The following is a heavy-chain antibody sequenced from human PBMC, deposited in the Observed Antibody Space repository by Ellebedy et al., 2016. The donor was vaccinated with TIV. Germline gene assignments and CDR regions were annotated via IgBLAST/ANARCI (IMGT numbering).Heavy chain of an antibody. Sequence: SETLSLXCTVSGGSISSGSYYWSWIRQPAGKGLEWIGRIYTSGSTNYNPSLKSRVTMSVDTSKNQFSLKLSSVTAADTAVYYCARGDSYVDYWGQGTLVTVSS. V-gene: IGHV4-61*02. CDR1: GGSISSGSYY. CDR3: ARGDSYVDY. J-gene: IGHJ4*02. D-gene: IGHD5-18*01. CDR2: IYTSGST.